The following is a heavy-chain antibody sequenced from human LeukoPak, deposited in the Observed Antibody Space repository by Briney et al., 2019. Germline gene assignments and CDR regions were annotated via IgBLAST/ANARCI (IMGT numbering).Heavy chain of an antibody. Sequence: SETLSLTCTVSGGSISSSSYYWGWIRQPPGKGLEWIGSIYYSGSTYYNPSLKSRVTISVDTSKNQFSLKLSSVTAADTAVYYCARLSGSYPDYWGQGTLVTVSS. CDR3: ARLSGSYPDY. J-gene: IGHJ4*02. CDR2: IYYSGST. D-gene: IGHD1-26*01. V-gene: IGHV4-39*01. CDR1: GGSISSSSYY.